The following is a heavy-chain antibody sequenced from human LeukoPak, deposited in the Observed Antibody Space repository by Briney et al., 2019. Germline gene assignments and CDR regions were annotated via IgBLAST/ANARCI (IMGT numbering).Heavy chain of an antibody. V-gene: IGHV3-23*01. CDR2: LSGGGGST. CDR3: AATHDYSNPLFDY. CDR1: GFSFSNYA. D-gene: IGHD4-11*01. J-gene: IGHJ4*02. Sequence: PGGSLRLSCAAPGFSFSNYAMSWVRQAPGKGLEWVSGLSGGGGSTYFADSVKGRFTISRDNSKNTLYLQMNSLRAEDTAVYYCAATHDYSNPLFDYWGQGTLVTVSS.